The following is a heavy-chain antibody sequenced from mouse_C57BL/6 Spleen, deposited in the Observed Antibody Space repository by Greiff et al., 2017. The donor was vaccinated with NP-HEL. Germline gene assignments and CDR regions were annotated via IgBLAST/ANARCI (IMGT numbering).Heavy chain of an antibody. V-gene: IGHV1-52*01. Sequence: QVQLQQSGAELVRPGSSVKLSCKASGYTFTSYWMQWVKQRPIHGLEWIGNIVPADSDTNYNQKFKDKATLTVDTSSSTAYMQLSSLTSEDSAVYSCARYYGSSYFDYWGQGTTLTVSA. CDR2: IVPADSDT. J-gene: IGHJ2*01. D-gene: IGHD1-1*01. CDR1: GYTFTSYW. CDR3: ARYYGSSYFDY.